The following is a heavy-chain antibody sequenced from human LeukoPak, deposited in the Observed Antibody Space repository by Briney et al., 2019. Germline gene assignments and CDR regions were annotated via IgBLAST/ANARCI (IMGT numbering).Heavy chain of an antibody. CDR3: ATYYTAMVTGGFDY. J-gene: IGHJ4*02. Sequence: PSETLSLTCTVSGGSISSSSYYWGWIRQPPGKGLEWIGSIYYSGSTYYNPSLKSRVTISVDTSKNQFSLKLSSVTAADTAVYYCATYYTAMVTGGFDYWGQGTLVTVSS. D-gene: IGHD5-18*01. V-gene: IGHV4-39*01. CDR2: IYYSGST. CDR1: GGSISSSSYY.